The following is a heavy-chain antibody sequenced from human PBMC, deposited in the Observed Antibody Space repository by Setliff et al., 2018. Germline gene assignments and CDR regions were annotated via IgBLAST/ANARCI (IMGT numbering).Heavy chain of an antibody. D-gene: IGHD2-21*01. V-gene: IGHV3-7*01. CDR1: EFTFNKYW. CDR2: IDPDGIGK. J-gene: IGHJ6*02. Sequence: PGGSLRLSCAASEFTFNKYWMTWVRQAPGKGLEWVANIDPDGIGKYYADSVKGQFTVSRDNAKNTLYLQMNSLRAEDTAVYYCARDWRHKAMDVWGQGTTVTVSS. CDR3: ARDWRHKAMDV.